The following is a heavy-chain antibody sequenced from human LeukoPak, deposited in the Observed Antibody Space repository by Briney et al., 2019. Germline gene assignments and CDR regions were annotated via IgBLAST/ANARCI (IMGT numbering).Heavy chain of an antibody. CDR3: ASRLPANYDILTGYRYHYYGMDV. Sequence: ASVKVSCKASGYTFTSYDINWVRQATGQGLEWMGWMNPNSGNTGYAQKFQGRVTMTRNTSISTAYMELSSLRSEDTAVYYCASRLPANYDILTGYRYHYYGMDVWGQGTTVTVSS. CDR1: GYTFTSYD. J-gene: IGHJ6*02. V-gene: IGHV1-8*01. CDR2: MNPNSGNT. D-gene: IGHD3-9*01.